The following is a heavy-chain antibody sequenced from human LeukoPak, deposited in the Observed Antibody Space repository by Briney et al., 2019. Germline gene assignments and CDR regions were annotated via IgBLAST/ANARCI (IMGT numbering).Heavy chain of an antibody. CDR3: ARDRGYGFDY. CDR1: GYTFSSYW. Sequence: PGGSLRLSCAASGYTFSSYWMSWVRQAPGKGREWVANIKQDGSEKYYVDSVKGRFTISRDNAKNSLYLQMNSLRAEDTVVYYCARDRGYGFDYWGQGTLVTVSS. CDR2: IKQDGSEK. D-gene: IGHD5-18*01. J-gene: IGHJ4*02. V-gene: IGHV3-7*01.